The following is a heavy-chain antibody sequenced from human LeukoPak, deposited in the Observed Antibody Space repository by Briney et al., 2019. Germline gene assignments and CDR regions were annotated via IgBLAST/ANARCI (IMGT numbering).Heavy chain of an antibody. CDR1: GGSISSGGYY. J-gene: IGHJ5*02. V-gene: IGHV4-31*03. CDR3: ARDHATVTRGWFDP. D-gene: IGHD4-17*01. Sequence: SQTLSLTCTVSGGSISSGGYYWSWIRQHPGKGLEWIGYIYYSGSTYYNPSLKSRVTISVDTAKNQFSLTLRSVPPAPPAVYYCARDHATVTRGWFDPCGQGTLVTVSS. CDR2: IYYSGST.